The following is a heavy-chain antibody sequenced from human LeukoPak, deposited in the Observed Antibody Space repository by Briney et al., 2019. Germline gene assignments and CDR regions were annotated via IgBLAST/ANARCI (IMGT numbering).Heavy chain of an antibody. CDR2: IYYSGST. CDR1: GGSISSYY. Sequence: SETLSLTCTVSGGSISSYYWSWIRQPPGKGLEWIGYIYYSGSTNYNPSLKSRVTISVDTSKNQFSLKLSSVTAADTAVYYCAITEEDSSSWFSFDYWGQGTLVTVSS. D-gene: IGHD6-13*01. V-gene: IGHV4-59*08. J-gene: IGHJ4*02. CDR3: AITEEDSSSWFSFDY.